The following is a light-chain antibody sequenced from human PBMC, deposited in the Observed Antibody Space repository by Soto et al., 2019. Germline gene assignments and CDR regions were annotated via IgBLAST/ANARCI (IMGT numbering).Light chain of an antibody. V-gene: IGKV3-20*01. CDR1: QSVSNHY. Sequence: EIVLTQSPGTLSLSPGQRATLSCRATQSVSNHYLAWYQQKPGQAPRLLIYGASNRATGIPDRFSGSGSGTDFTLTISRLEPEDFAVYYCQQYGSSGTFGQGTQVDI. J-gene: IGKJ1*01. CDR2: GAS. CDR3: QQYGSSGT.